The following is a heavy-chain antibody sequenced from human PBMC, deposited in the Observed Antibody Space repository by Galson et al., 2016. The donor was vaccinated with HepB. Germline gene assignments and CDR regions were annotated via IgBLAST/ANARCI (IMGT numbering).Heavy chain of an antibody. CDR1: GGSVSSNSYF. CDR2: AFYTGNA. Sequence: SETLSLTCTVSGGSVSSNSYFWGWIRQPPGKGLEWIGSAFYTGNAYYNPSLKGRVSISVDTTMNHFSLKVNFVTAADTAFYYWATYSGSFRTDFEYWGQGILVTVSS. CDR3: ATYSGSFRTDFEY. J-gene: IGHJ4*02. V-gene: IGHV4-39*02. D-gene: IGHD1-26*01.